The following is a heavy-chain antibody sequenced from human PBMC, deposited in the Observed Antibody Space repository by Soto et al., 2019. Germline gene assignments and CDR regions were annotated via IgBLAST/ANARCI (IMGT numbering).Heavy chain of an antibody. Sequence: GASVKVSCKASGGTFSNYAITWVRQAPGQGLEWLGRIIPIFGTRDYAQKFQGRVTISADESTTTAYMELSSLRSDDTAVYYCARDVGYGLIDYWGQGTLVTVSS. CDR3: ARDVGYGLIDY. CDR2: IIPIFGTR. V-gene: IGHV1-69*13. J-gene: IGHJ4*02. CDR1: GGTFSNYA. D-gene: IGHD5-18*01.